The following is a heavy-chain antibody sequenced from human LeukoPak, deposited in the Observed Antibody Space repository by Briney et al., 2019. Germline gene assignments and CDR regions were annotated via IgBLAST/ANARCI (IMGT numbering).Heavy chain of an antibody. D-gene: IGHD4-17*01. CDR2: IYYSGST. CDR1: GGSITGYY. J-gene: IGHJ4*02. Sequence: SETLSLTCSVSGGSITGYYWSWIRQPPGKGLEWIGYIYYSGSTYYNPSLKSRVTISVDTSKNQFSLKLSSVTAADTAVYYCASPTTVTTLSFDYWGQGTLVTVSS. CDR3: ASPTTVTTLSFDY. V-gene: IGHV4-59*08.